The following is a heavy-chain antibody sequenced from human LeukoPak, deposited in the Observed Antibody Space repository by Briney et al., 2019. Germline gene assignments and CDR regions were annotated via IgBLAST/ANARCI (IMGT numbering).Heavy chain of an antibody. V-gene: IGHV3-30*02. D-gene: IGHD2-8*01. Sequence: GGSLRLSCAASGFTFSSYGMHWVRQAPGKGLEWVAFIRYDGSNKYYADSVKGRFTISRDNSKNTLYLQMNSLRAEDTAVYYCAREWSRFTPPDYWGQGTLVTVSS. J-gene: IGHJ4*02. CDR1: GFTFSSYG. CDR3: AREWSRFTPPDY. CDR2: IRYDGSNK.